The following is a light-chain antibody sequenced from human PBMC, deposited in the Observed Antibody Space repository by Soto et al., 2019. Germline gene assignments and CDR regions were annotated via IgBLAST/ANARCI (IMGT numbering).Light chain of an antibody. V-gene: IGLV2-14*03. CDR1: SSDIGGYNY. Sequence: QSVLTQPASVSGSPGQSITISCTGNSSDIGGYNYVSWYRQHPGKAPELMIYDVANRPSGVSDRFSGSKSGNTASLTISGLQTEDEADYYCSSYTSTSTLYVFGTGTKVTVL. CDR3: SSYTSTSTLYV. CDR2: DVA. J-gene: IGLJ1*01.